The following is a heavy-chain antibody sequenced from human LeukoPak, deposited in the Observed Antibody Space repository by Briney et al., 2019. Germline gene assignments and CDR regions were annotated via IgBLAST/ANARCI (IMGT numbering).Heavy chain of an antibody. CDR2: IYYNGIT. Sequence: SEALSLTCAVSGGSITNSGYYWGWIRQPPGKGLEWIGSIYYNGITYYSPSLNSQVTISADTSNNQFSLKLSSVTAADTAVYFCARGRQLVLFDYWGQGTLVTVSS. V-gene: IGHV4-39*07. CDR3: ARGRQLVLFDY. J-gene: IGHJ4*02. D-gene: IGHD6-13*01. CDR1: GGSITNSGYY.